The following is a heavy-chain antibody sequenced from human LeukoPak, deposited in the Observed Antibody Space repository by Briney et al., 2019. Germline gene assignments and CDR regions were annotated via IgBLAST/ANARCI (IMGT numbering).Heavy chain of an antibody. V-gene: IGHV3-66*04. D-gene: IGHD3-3*01. CDR3: ARRFGPNAFDI. Sequence: GGSLRLSCAASGFTVSSNYMSWVRQAPGKGLEWASVIYSGGSTYYADSVKGRFIISRDNSKNTLYLQMNSLRAEDTAVYYCARRFGPNAFDIWGQGTMVTVFS. J-gene: IGHJ3*02. CDR2: IYSGGST. CDR1: GFTVSSNY.